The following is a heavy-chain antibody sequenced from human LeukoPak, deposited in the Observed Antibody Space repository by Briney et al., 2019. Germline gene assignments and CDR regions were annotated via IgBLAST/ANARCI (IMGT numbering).Heavy chain of an antibody. CDR3: ARVFLFTAGRGSDY. D-gene: IGHD3-3*01. CDR1: GFTFSSYA. Sequence: PGGSLRLSCAASGFTFSSYAMSWVRQVPGKGLEWVSYISSSGSTIYYADSVRGRFTISRDNAKNSLYLQMNSLRAEDTAVYYCARVFLFTAGRGSDYWGQGTLVTVSS. CDR2: ISSSGSTI. V-gene: IGHV3-48*03. J-gene: IGHJ4*02.